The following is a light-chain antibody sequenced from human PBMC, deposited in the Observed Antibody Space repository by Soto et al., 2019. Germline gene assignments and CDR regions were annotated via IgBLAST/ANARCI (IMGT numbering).Light chain of an antibody. CDR2: LGS. Sequence: DIVMTQSPLSLPVTPGEPASISCRSSQSLLHSNGYNYLDWYLQKPGQSPQLLIYLGSNRASGGPDRCRGRGSGTDFTLKSSRVEAEDVGVYYCMQALQTPWTFGQGPRWKSN. CDR3: MQALQTPWT. V-gene: IGKV2-28*01. CDR1: QSLLHSNGYNY. J-gene: IGKJ1*01.